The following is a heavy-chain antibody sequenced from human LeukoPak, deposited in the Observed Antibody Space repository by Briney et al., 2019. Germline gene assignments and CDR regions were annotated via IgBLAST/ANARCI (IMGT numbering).Heavy chain of an antibody. CDR1: GYTFTSYG. D-gene: IGHD6-13*01. Sequence: GASVKVSCKASGYTFTSYGISWVRQAPGQGLEWMGWISAYNGNTNYARKLQGRVTMTTDTSTSTAYMELRSLRSDDTAVYYCARDLGIAAAGTFDYWGQGTLVTVSS. CDR3: ARDLGIAAAGTFDY. J-gene: IGHJ4*02. CDR2: ISAYNGNT. V-gene: IGHV1-18*01.